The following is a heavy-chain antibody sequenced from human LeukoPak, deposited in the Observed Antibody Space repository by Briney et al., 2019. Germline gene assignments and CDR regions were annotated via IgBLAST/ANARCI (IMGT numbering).Heavy chain of an antibody. CDR2: IKTDGSEE. D-gene: IGHD2-8*02. V-gene: IGHV3-7*01. CDR1: GFIFSSYW. CDR3: LRYCSGGVCPGWFDP. J-gene: IGHJ5*02. Sequence: GGSLRLSCAASGFIFSSYWMSWVRQAPGKGLERVANIKTDGSEEYYVDSVKGRFTISRDNANNSLYLQMNSLRAEDTAVYYCLRYCSGGVCPGWFDPWGQGTLVTVSS.